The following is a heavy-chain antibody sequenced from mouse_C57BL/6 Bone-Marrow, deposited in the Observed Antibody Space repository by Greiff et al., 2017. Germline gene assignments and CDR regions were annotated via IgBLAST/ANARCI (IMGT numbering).Heavy chain of an antibody. Sequence: QVQLQQPGAELVMPGASVKLSCKASGYTFTSYWMHWVKQRPGQGLEWIGGIDPSDSYTNYNQKFKGKDTLTVDKSSSTAYMQLSSLTSEDSAVXYCAREGYYYCSSSFAYWGQGTLVTVSA. V-gene: IGHV1-69*01. CDR1: GYTFTSYW. CDR3: AREGYYYCSSSFAY. CDR2: IDPSDSYT. J-gene: IGHJ3*01. D-gene: IGHD1-1*01.